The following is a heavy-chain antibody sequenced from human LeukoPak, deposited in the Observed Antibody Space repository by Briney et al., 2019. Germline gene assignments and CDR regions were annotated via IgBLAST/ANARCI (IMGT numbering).Heavy chain of an antibody. V-gene: IGHV3-23*01. CDR2: ISGSGGST. CDR1: GFTFSSYA. Sequence: RPGGSLRLSCAASGFTFSSYAMSWVRQAPGKGLEWVSAISGSGGSTYYADSVEGRFTISRDNSKNTVYLQMGSLRGEDMAVYYCTRDGGSFCDFDYWGQGALVTVSS. D-gene: IGHD1-26*01. CDR3: TRDGGSFCDFDY. J-gene: IGHJ4*02.